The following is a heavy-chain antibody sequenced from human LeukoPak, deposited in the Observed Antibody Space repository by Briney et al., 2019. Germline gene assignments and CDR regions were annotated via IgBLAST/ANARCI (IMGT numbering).Heavy chain of an antibody. J-gene: IGHJ5*02. D-gene: IGHD1-20*01. V-gene: IGHV3-7*03. CDR2: IKHDGSRT. CDR3: ARDEGMYNWNPPRQNWFDP. Sequence: PGGSLRLSCAASGFTFSSYAMSWVRQAPGKGLEWVANIKHDGSRTYFVDSVEGRFTIPRDNAKNSLYLQMNSLRAEDTAVYYCARDEGMYNWNPPRQNWFDPWGQGTLVTVSS. CDR1: GFTFSSYA.